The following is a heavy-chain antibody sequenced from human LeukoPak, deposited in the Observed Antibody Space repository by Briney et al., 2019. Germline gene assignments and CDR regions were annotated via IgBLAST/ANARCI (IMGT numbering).Heavy chain of an antibody. V-gene: IGHV3-30*19. CDR2: ISYDGSNK. J-gene: IGHJ3*02. D-gene: IGHD3-22*01. CDR3: ARSSGPTYDAFDI. Sequence: TGGSLRLSCAASGYTFSSHGLHWVRQAPGKGLEWVAVISYDGSNKYYADSVKGRFTISRDNSKNTLYLQMNSLRAEDTAVYYCARSSGPTYDAFDIWGQGTMVTVSS. CDR1: GYTFSSHG.